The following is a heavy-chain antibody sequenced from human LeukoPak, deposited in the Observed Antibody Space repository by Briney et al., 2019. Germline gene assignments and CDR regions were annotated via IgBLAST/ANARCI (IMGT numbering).Heavy chain of an antibody. CDR1: GFTFSSYN. Sequence: GGSLRLSCAASGFTFSSYNMNWVRQAPGKGLEWVSSITSGSSYIYYADSVKGRFTISRDNSKNSLYLQMNSLRTEDTALYYCAKGQVVPATILDYWGQGTLVTVSS. CDR2: ITSGSSYI. D-gene: IGHD2-2*01. CDR3: AKGQVVPATILDY. V-gene: IGHV3-21*04. J-gene: IGHJ4*02.